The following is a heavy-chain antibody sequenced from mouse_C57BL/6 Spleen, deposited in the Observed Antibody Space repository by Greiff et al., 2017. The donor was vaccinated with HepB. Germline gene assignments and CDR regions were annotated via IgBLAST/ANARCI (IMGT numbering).Heavy chain of an antibody. V-gene: IGHV7-3*01. J-gene: IGHJ2*01. CDR2: IRNKANGYTT. D-gene: IGHD1-1*01. CDR1: GFTFTDYY. Sequence: EVQVVESGGGLVQPGGSLSLSCAASGFTFTDYYMSWVRQPPGKALEWLGFIRNKANGYTTEYSASVKGRFTISRDNSQSILYLQMNALRAEDSATYYCARSSLLRDFDYWGQGTTLTVSS. CDR3: ARSSLLRDFDY.